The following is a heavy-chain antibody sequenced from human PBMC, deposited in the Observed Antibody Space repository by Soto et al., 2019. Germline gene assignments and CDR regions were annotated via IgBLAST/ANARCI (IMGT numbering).Heavy chain of an antibody. J-gene: IGHJ6*01. D-gene: IGHD6-13*01. CDR3: SRAAAYFYPYDYAMDV. CDR2: ISHDGGEK. Sequence: QVQLVESGGGVVQPGKSLRLSCAASRFTFSSYAMDWVRQAPGKGLEWVAVISHDGGEKYYGDSVKGRFTISRDNPKNTVYLQMKSLRPEDTAVYYWSRAAAYFYPYDYAMDVWGQGTAVNVSS. CDR1: RFTFSSYA. V-gene: IGHV3-30-3*01.